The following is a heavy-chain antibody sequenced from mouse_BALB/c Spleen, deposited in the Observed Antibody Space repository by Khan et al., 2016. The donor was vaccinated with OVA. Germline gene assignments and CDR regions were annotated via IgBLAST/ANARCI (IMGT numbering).Heavy chain of an antibody. CDR1: GFTFSNYG. CDR2: INSDGTYT. Sequence: EVELVESGGDLVKPGGSLKLSCAASGFTFSNYGMSWVRQIPDKRLEWVATINSDGTYTYYQDSVKGRFTISRNNAKNTRYLEMSSLKSEDTAMYYCASHLTGSFAYWGQGTLVTVSA. D-gene: IGHD4-1*01. V-gene: IGHV5-6*01. J-gene: IGHJ3*01. CDR3: ASHLTGSFAY.